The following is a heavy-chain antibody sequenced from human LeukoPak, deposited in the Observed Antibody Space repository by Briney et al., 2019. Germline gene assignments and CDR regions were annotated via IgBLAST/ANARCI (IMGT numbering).Heavy chain of an antibody. CDR3: ARSGGGYWDS. CDR1: GVTFSASW. CDR2: INGDGSTT. Sequence: GGSLRLSCAVSGVTFSASWMHWVREAPGEGVGWVSRINGDGSTTAYADSVRGRFTISRDNAKNTLYFQMNSLRAEDTAVYYCARSGGGYWDSWGQGTLVTVSS. J-gene: IGHJ4*02. V-gene: IGHV3-74*01. D-gene: IGHD2-21*01.